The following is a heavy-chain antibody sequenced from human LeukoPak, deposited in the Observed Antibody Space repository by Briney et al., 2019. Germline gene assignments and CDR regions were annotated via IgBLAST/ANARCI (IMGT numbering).Heavy chain of an antibody. D-gene: IGHD3-10*01. CDR2: IFHTGIT. CDR1: GGSISSYY. V-gene: IGHV4-59*08. Sequence: SETLSLTCTVSGGSISSYYWSWIRQPPGKGLEWIGYIFHTGITNDNPSLKSRVTTSLDTSKNQFSLKLSSVTAADTAVYFCARHGGATMVRGILVDAFDIWGQGTMVTVSS. J-gene: IGHJ3*02. CDR3: ARHGGATMVRGILVDAFDI.